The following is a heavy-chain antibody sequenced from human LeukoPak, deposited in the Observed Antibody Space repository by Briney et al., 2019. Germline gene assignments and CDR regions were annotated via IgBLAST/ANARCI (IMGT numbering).Heavy chain of an antibody. CDR1: GVSLRGYY. J-gene: IGHJ6*03. CDR2: VNHEGDS. V-gene: IGHV4-34*01. CDR3: ARGSNYVSDYYFDV. D-gene: IGHD4-11*01. Sequence: SETLSLTCAVYGVSLRGYYWSWIRQSPEKGLEWIGEVNHEGDSIYSPSLKGRLTVSVDMSKNQFSLNLRSVTAADTAVYFCARGSNYVSDYYFDVWGKGTTVIASS.